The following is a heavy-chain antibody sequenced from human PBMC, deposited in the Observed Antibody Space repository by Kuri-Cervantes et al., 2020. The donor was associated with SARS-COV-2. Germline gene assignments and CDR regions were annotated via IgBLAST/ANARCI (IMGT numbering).Heavy chain of an antibody. Sequence: ASVKVSCKASGYTFTSYGISWVRQAPGQGLEWMGWISAYNGNTNYAQKLQGRVTMTRDTSISTAYTELSRLRSDDTAVYYCARDLGSGYSFDYWGQGTLVTVSS. D-gene: IGHD3-22*01. V-gene: IGHV1-18*01. CDR3: ARDLGSGYSFDY. CDR2: ISAYNGNT. CDR1: GYTFTSYG. J-gene: IGHJ4*02.